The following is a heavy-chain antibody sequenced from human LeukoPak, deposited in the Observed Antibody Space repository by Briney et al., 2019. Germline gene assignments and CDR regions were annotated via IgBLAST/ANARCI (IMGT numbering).Heavy chain of an antibody. J-gene: IGHJ6*03. V-gene: IGHV3-30*02. CDR1: GFTFYSYG. CDR2: IRYDGSNK. D-gene: IGHD1-26*01. CDR3: ARDPYSGNYGAYYYYYMDV. Sequence: PGGSLRLSCAASGFTFYSYGMHWVRQAPGKGLEWVAFIRYDGSNKYNADSVKGRFTISRDNAKSSLYLQMDSLRAEDTAVYYCARDPYSGNYGAYYYYYMDVWGKGTTVTISS.